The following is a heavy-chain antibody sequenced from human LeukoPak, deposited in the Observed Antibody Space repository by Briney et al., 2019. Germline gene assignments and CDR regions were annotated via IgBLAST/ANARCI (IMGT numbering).Heavy chain of an antibody. CDR2: ISAYNGNT. CDR1: GYTFTNYG. J-gene: IGHJ4*02. D-gene: IGHD2-15*01. Sequence: ASVKVSCKASGYTFTNYGISWVRQAPGQGLEWMGWISAYNGNTNYAENLQGTVTMTTDKSTSTAYMELGSLRSDDTAVYYCARDLVPTGGRPGSSDYWGQGTLVTVSS. V-gene: IGHV1-18*01. CDR3: ARDLVPTGGRPGSSDY.